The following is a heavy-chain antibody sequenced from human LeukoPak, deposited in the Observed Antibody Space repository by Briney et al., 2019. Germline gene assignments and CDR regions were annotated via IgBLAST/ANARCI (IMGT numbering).Heavy chain of an antibody. Sequence: SETLSLTCTVSGGSISSYYWSWIRQPPGKGLEWIGYIYYSGSTNYNPSLKSRVTISVDTSKNQFSLKLNSVTAADTAVYYCARDRAAAGTFDSWGQGALVTVSS. CDR2: IYYSGST. V-gene: IGHV4-59*01. D-gene: IGHD6-13*01. CDR1: GGSISSYY. J-gene: IGHJ4*02. CDR3: ARDRAAAGTFDS.